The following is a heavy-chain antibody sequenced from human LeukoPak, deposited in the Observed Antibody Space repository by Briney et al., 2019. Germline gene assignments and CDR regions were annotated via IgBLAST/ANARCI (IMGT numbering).Heavy chain of an antibody. J-gene: IGHJ6*02. CDR3: ARLSTTIYNGMDV. CDR1: GGSISSYY. D-gene: IGHD3-3*01. Sequence: SETLSLTCIVSGGSISSYYWSWIRQPPGKGLEWIGYIYYSGSSNYNPSLKSRVTISVDTSKNQFSLRLSSVTAADTAVYYCARLSTTIYNGMDVWGQGTTVTVSS. CDR2: IYYSGSS. V-gene: IGHV4-59*08.